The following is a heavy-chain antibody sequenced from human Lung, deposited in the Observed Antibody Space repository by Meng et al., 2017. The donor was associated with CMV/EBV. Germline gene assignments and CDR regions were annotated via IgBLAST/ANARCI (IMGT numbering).Heavy chain of an antibody. CDR3: VRGTLRFLEWFEGGWFDP. CDR1: GYAFTTYW. Sequence: GGSXRLXXKTSGYAFTTYWVGWVRQKPGKGLEWMGIINPADSNTRYSPSFQGQVTISADKSTSTAYLQWSSLRASDTAMYYCVRGTLRFLEWFEGGWFDPWGQGTPVXVSS. CDR2: INPADSNT. J-gene: IGHJ5*02. D-gene: IGHD3-3*01. V-gene: IGHV5-51*01.